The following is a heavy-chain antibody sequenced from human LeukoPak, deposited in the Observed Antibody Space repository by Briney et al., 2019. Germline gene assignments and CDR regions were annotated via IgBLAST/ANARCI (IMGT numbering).Heavy chain of an antibody. J-gene: IGHJ4*01. CDR2: IKEDGSEK. CDR3: ARQGDDY. Sequence: PGGSLRLSCATSGFTFSNYWMSWVRQAPGKGLECVANIKEDGSEKYYVDSVKGRFTISRDNAKNSLYLQMNSLRAEDTAVYYCARQGDDYWGHGTLVTVSS. D-gene: IGHD3-16*01. V-gene: IGHV3-7*01. CDR1: GFTFSNYW.